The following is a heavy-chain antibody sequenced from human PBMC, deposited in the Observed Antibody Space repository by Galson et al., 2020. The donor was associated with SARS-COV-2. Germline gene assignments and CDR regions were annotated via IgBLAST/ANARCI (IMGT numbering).Heavy chain of an antibody. D-gene: IGHD6-13*01. V-gene: IGHV3-15*07. J-gene: IGHJ4*02. CDR1: GFTSNNAW. CDR3: TTDKRPAAGTGFD. Sequence: GESLKTSCASSGFTSNNAWMNWVRQAPAKGLEWVGRIKSKTDGGTTEYAAPGKARFTISRDDSNNTVYLQMSSLKTEDTAVYYCTTDKRPAAGTGFDWGQGTLVTVSS. CDR2: IKSKTDGGTT.